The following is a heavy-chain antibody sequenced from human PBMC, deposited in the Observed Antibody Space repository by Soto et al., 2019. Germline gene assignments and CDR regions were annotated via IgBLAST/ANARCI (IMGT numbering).Heavy chain of an antibody. CDR2: ISYDGSNK. CDR3: AKDGPTTVNYGMDV. Sequence: GGSLRLSCAASGFTFSSYGMHWVRQAPGKGLEWVAVISYDGSNKYYADSVKGRFTISRDNSKNTLYLQMNSLRAEDTAVYYCAKDGPTTVNYGMDVWGQGTTVTVSS. J-gene: IGHJ6*02. CDR1: GFTFSSYG. D-gene: IGHD4-17*01. V-gene: IGHV3-30*18.